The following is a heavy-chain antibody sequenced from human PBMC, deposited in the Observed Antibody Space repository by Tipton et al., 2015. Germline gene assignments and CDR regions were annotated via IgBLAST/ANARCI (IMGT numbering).Heavy chain of an antibody. CDR3: ARNLGRFLEWSLYDYGLDV. CDR1: GGSISSGGYY. CDR2: IYYSGST. D-gene: IGHD3-3*01. J-gene: IGHJ6*02. V-gene: IGHV4-31*11. Sequence: GLVKPSETLSLTCAVSGGSISSGGYYWSWIRQHPGKGLEWIGYIYYSGSTYYNPSLKSRVTISIDTSKNQFSLNLRSVTAADTAVYYCARNLGRFLEWSLYDYGLDVWGQGTTVTVSS.